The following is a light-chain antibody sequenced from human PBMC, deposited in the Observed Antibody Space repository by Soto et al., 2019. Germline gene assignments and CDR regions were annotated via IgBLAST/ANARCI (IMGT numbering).Light chain of an antibody. V-gene: IGKV1-39*01. Sequence: DIQMTQSPSALSASVGDRVTISCRASQSISKYLNWYQQKPGTAPRLLIYGASSVKTGVPPRFSGSGSGRDFTLTISSLRPEDSATYFCQQSSDSPPWTFGQGTKV. CDR1: QSISKY. CDR3: QQSSDSPPWT. J-gene: IGKJ1*01. CDR2: GAS.